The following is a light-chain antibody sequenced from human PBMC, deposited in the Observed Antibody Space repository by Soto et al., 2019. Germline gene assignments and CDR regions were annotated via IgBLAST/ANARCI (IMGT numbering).Light chain of an antibody. J-gene: IGLJ2*01. V-gene: IGLV2-14*01. Sequence: QSPLTQPASVSGSPGQSITISCTGTSSDVGGYNYVSWYQQHPGKAPKLMIYDVSNRSSGVSNRFSGSKSGNTASLTISGLQAEDEADYYCSSYTSSSTLEVFGGGTKLTVL. CDR3: SSYTSSSTLEV. CDR2: DVS. CDR1: SSDVGGYNY.